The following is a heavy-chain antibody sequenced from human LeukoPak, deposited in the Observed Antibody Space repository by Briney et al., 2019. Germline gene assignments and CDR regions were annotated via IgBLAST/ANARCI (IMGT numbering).Heavy chain of an antibody. J-gene: IGHJ3*02. CDR1: GFTFDDYA. CDR2: ISWNSGSI. Sequence: GGSLRLSCAASGFTFDDYAMHWVRQAPGKGLEWVSGISWNSGSIGYADSVKGRFTISRDNAKNSLYLQMNSLRAEDTASYYCAKSAFRAARVKDAFDIWGQGTMVTVSS. CDR3: AKSAFRAARVKDAFDI. D-gene: IGHD6-6*01. V-gene: IGHV3-9*01.